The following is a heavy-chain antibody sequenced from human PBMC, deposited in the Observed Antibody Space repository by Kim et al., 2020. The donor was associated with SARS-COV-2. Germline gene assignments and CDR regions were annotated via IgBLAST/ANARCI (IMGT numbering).Heavy chain of an antibody. CDR3: ARFGLYSSGAGGFDY. J-gene: IGHJ4*02. CDR2: IYYSGST. Sequence: SETLSLTCTVSCGSISSYYWSWIRQPPGKGLEWIGYIYYSGSTNYNPSLKSRVTISVDTSKNQFSLKLSSVTAADTAVYYCARFGLYSSGAGGFDYWGQGTLVTVSS. CDR1: CGSISSYY. D-gene: IGHD6-19*01. V-gene: IGHV4-59*13.